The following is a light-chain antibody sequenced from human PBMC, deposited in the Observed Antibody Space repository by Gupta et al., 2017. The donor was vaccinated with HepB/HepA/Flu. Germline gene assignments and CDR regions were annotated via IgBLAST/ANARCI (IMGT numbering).Light chain of an antibody. V-gene: IGKV3-11*01. Sequence: EIVLTQSPGTLSLSQGERATLSCRASQSVTSYLAWYQQKPGQAPRLLIYDASNRATGIPARFSGSGSGTDFTLTISSLEPEDFAVYYCQQRSNWPLTFGGGTKVEIK. CDR2: DAS. J-gene: IGKJ4*01. CDR3: QQRSNWPLT. CDR1: QSVTSY.